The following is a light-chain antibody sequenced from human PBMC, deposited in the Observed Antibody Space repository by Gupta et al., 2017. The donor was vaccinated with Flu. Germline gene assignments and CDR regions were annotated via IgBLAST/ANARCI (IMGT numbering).Light chain of an antibody. J-gene: IGLJ2*01. Sequence: QSALTQPASVSGSPGQSIPISCTGTSSDVGGYNYVSWYQQHPGKAPKLMIYEVSNRPSGVSNRFSGYKSGNTASLTISGLQAEDEADYYCSSYTSSSTFVVFGGGTKLTVL. CDR1: SSDVGGYNY. V-gene: IGLV2-14*01. CDR3: SSYTSSSTFVV. CDR2: EVS.